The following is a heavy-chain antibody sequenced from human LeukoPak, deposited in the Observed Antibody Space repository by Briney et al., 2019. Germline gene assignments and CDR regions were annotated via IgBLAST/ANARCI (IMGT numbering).Heavy chain of an antibody. CDR2: ITGRGGNT. CDR3: ARDRAAFDS. CDR1: GFTFSSFP. J-gene: IGHJ4*02. Sequence: SGGSLRLSCAASGFTFSSFPMSWVRQAPGKGLQWVSGITGRGGNTYYADSVEGRFTISRDNSKNTLSLQMDSLRAEDTAIYYCARDRAAFDSWGQGTLVTLSS. V-gene: IGHV3-23*01. D-gene: IGHD6-25*01.